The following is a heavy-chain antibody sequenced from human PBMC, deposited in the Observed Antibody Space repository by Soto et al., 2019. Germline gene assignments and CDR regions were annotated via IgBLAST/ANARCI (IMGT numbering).Heavy chain of an antibody. CDR1: GGSISGGDFY. V-gene: IGHV4-30-4*01. CDR2: IYDNGNT. J-gene: IGHJ4*02. CDR3: ARGSPYYYHSSGHNQFDY. D-gene: IGHD3-22*01. Sequence: SETLSLTCTVSGGSISGGDFYWTWIRQTPGKGLEWIGYIYDNGNTYFNPSLKSRVMISLDRSRNQFSLVLNSVTAADTAVYYCARGSPYYYHSSGHNQFDYWGPGTLVTVSS.